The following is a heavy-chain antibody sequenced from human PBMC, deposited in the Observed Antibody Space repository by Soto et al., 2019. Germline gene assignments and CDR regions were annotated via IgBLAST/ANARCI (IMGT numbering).Heavy chain of an antibody. J-gene: IGHJ4*02. CDR1: GASINSYY. CDR3: ASSSSCIDY. V-gene: IGHV4-59*01. Sequence: HVQLQESGPGLVTPSETLSLTCTIFGASINSYYLTWIRQPPGKGLEWIGDIYYTGGTNDNPSLKSRVTISVDTSKRQFSLKLRSVTTADTSVYYCASSSSCIDYWVPGTLVTGSS. D-gene: IGHD6-13*01. CDR2: IYYTGGT.